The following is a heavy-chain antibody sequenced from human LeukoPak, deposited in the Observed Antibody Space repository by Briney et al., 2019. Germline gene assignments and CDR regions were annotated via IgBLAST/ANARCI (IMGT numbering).Heavy chain of an antibody. CDR2: INPNSGGT. CDR1: GYIFTDYY. V-gene: IGHV1-2*06. J-gene: IGHJ4*02. D-gene: IGHD3-22*01. CDR3: ARPDYYDSSGYYVDNY. Sequence: ASVKVSCKASGYIFTDYYMHWVRQAPGQGLEWMGRINPNSGGTNYAQKFQGRVTMTRDTSISTAYMELSRLRSDDTAVYYCARPDYYDSSGYYVDNYWGQGTLVTVSS.